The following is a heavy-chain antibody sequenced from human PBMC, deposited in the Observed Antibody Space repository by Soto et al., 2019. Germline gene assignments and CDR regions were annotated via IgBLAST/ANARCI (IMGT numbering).Heavy chain of an antibody. CDR1: GFTFSSYW. CDR2: IKTDGTSI. Sequence: AVGSLRLSCAASGFTFSSYWMHWVRQAPGKGLVGVSRIKTDGTSIMYADSVRGRFTISRDNAKNTLYLQMNSLRAEDTAVYFCARVSGTTFFDLWGRGTLVTVSS. CDR3: ARVSGTTFFDL. V-gene: IGHV3-74*03. D-gene: IGHD3-10*01. J-gene: IGHJ2*01.